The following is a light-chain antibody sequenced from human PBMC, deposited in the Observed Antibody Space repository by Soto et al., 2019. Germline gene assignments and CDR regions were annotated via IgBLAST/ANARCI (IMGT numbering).Light chain of an antibody. CDR3: QQYNNWPRT. CDR2: AAS. CDR1: QSVRSN. Sequence: EIVMTQSPATLSVSPGEWATLSCRASQSVRSNLAWYQQRPGQAPRLLICAASTRATGIPARFSGSGSGTEFTLIIDSLRSEDFAVYYCQQYNNWPRTFGQGTKVDIK. V-gene: IGKV3-15*01. J-gene: IGKJ1*01.